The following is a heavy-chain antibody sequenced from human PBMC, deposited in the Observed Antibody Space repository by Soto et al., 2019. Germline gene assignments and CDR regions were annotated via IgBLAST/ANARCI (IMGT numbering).Heavy chain of an antibody. Sequence: EVQLAESGGGLVQPGGSLRLSCAASGFTFSDYWMNWVRQARGKGLEWVANIKEDGSDRYYVDSMKGRCTISRDNAKNSLYLEMNNLRVEDTAVYYCASHVDSCRGNDCYRYFDTWCQGTLVTVSS. J-gene: IGHJ4*02. CDR1: GFTFSDYW. V-gene: IGHV3-7*03. CDR3: ASHVDSCRGNDCYRYFDT. D-gene: IGHD5-12*01. CDR2: IKEDGSDR.